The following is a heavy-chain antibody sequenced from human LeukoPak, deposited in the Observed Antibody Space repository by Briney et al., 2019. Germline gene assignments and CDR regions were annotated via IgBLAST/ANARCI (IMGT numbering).Heavy chain of an antibody. CDR3: ARDKDDYYDSSGYYGY. V-gene: IGHV3-7*01. J-gene: IGHJ4*02. Sequence: GGSQRLSCAASGFTFSSFWMSWVRQAPGKGLEWVASIRQDGSEKFYVDSVKGRFTISRDNAKNSLYLRMNSLRAEDTAVYYCARDKDDYYDSSGYYGYWGQGTLVTVSS. CDR2: IRQDGSEK. CDR1: GFTFSSFW. D-gene: IGHD3-22*01.